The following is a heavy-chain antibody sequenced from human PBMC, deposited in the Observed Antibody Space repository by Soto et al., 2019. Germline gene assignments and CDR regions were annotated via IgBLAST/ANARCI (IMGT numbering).Heavy chain of an antibody. CDR1: GGTISYYY. J-gene: IGHJ4*02. V-gene: IGHV4-59*01. CDR2: IYSSGST. Sequence: SETLSLTSTVSGGTISYYYWSWIRQPPGKGLEWIGHIYSSGSTNYNPSLKSRVIISVDTSKNQFSLKLNSVTAADTAVYYCARYHASGSNHFDYWGQGNLVTVSS. D-gene: IGHD3-10*01. CDR3: ARYHASGSNHFDY.